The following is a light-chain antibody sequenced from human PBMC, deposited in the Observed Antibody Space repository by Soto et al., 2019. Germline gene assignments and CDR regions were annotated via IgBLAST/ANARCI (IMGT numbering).Light chain of an antibody. CDR2: DVT. J-gene: IGLJ2*01. CDR1: NSDVGFYDY. Sequence: QSALTQPASVSGSPRQSITISCTGTNSDVGFYDYVSWYQQYPGKAPNLMIYDVTKRPSGVSNRFSGSKSGNTASLTISGLQAEDEADYYCSSYTSSSTLVIFGGGIKLTVL. V-gene: IGLV2-14*01. CDR3: SSYTSSSTLVI.